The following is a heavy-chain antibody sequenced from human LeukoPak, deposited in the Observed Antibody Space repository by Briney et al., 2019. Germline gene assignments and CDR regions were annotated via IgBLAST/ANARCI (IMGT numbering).Heavy chain of an antibody. Sequence: GGSLRLSCAASGFTVSSNYMSWVRQAPGKGLEWVSVIYSGGSTYYADSVKGRFTISRDNSKNTLYLQMNSLRAEDTAVYYCARAVLCGGDCYSDFDYWGQGTLVTVSS. CDR1: GFTVSSNY. CDR3: ARAVLCGGDCYSDFDY. V-gene: IGHV3-66*02. D-gene: IGHD2-21*02. J-gene: IGHJ4*02. CDR2: IYSGGST.